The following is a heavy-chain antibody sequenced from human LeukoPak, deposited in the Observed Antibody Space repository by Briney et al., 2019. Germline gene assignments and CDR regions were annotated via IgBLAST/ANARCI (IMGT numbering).Heavy chain of an antibody. CDR2: ITSRSTTI. CDR1: GFNFSAYS. J-gene: IGHJ4*02. CDR3: VRGTGDY. V-gene: IGHV3-48*04. Sequence: GGSRRLSCAASGFNFSAYSMHWVRQGPAQRLELVSYITSRSTTIFYADSVKGRFTVSRDNAKNSLFLQMNRLRAEDTAVYFCVRGTGDYWGQGTRIIVS.